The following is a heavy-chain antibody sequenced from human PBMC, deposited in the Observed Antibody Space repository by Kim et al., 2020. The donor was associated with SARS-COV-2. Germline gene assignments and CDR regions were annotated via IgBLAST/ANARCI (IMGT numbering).Heavy chain of an antibody. D-gene: IGHD2-15*01. V-gene: IGHV4-4*02. Sequence: SETLSLTCAVSGGSISSSNWWSWVRQPPGKGLEWIGEIYHSGSTNYNPSLKSRVTISVDKSKHQFSLKLSSVTAADTAVYYCARAGGYCSGGSCHFDYWGQGTLVTVSS. CDR2: IYHSGST. CDR1: GGSISSSNW. J-gene: IGHJ4*02. CDR3: ARAGGYCSGGSCHFDY.